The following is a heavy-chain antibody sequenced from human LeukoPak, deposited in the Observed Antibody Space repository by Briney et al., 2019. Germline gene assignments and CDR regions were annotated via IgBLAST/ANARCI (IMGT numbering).Heavy chain of an antibody. J-gene: IGHJ6*03. V-gene: IGHV3-9*01. CDR2: ISWNSGSI. D-gene: IGHD5-18*01. Sequence: GRSLRLSCAASGFTFDDYAMHWVRPAPGKGLEWVSGISWNSGSIGYADSVKGRFTISRDNAKNSLYLQMNSLRAEDTALYYCAKDAMVTADYYYYYMDVWGKGTTVTVSS. CDR3: AKDAMVTADYYYYYMDV. CDR1: GFTFDDYA.